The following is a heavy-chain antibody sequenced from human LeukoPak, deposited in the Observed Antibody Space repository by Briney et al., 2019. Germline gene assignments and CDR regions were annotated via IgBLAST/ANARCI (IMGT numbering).Heavy chain of an antibody. CDR1: GFTFGDYA. J-gene: IGHJ4*02. V-gene: IGHV3-66*01. Sequence: GALRLSCTASGFTFGDYAMSWVRQAPGKGLEWVSVIYTGGGTYYADSVKGRFTISRDNSKNTVYLQMNSLRAEDTAMYYCARDFHDGRYLVCLGYWGQGTLVTVSS. D-gene: IGHD1-1*01. CDR3: ARDFHDGRYLVCLGY. CDR2: IYTGGGT.